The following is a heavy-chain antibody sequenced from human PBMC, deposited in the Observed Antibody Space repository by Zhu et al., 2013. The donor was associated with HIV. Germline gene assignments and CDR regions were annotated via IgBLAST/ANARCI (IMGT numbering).Heavy chain of an antibody. CDR3: AMEPYDSSGSFDF. CDR2: IHPVSGDT. CDR1: GYRFTDFY. V-gene: IGHV1-2*02. J-gene: IGHJ4*02. D-gene: IGHD3-22*01. Sequence: QVQLVQSGAEVKKPGASVKVSCQTSGYRFTDFYLHWVRQAPGQGPQWMGWIHPVSGDTQYGQKFQGRVTMTRDTSISTVYMEMRSLRSDDTATYYCAMEPYDSSGSFDFWGKGTLVIVSS.